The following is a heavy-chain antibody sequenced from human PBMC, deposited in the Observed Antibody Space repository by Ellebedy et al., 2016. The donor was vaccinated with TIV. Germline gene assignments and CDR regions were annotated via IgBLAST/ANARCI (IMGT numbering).Heavy chain of an antibody. CDR3: AKGRIVAPGRHDSFDI. CDR2: ISGSGGAT. CDR1: GFTFSSYG. J-gene: IGHJ3*02. D-gene: IGHD2-2*01. Sequence: GGSLRLSCAASGFTFSSYGMSWVRQAPGKGPEWVSAISGSGGATVYPDSVKGRFTISRDNSKNTLYMQMNSLRAEDTAVYYCAKGRIVAPGRHDSFDIWGQGTMVTVSS. V-gene: IGHV3-23*01.